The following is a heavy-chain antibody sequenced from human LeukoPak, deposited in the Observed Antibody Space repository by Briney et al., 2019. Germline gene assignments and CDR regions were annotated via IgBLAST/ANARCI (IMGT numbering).Heavy chain of an antibody. CDR1: GFTVSSNY. CDR2: IYSGGST. CDR3: ARFLHGTHDDAFDI. V-gene: IGHV3-66*01. J-gene: IGHJ3*02. D-gene: IGHD1-1*01. Sequence: GGSLRLSCAASGFTVSSNYMSWVRQAPGKGLEWVSVIYSGGSTYYADSVKGRFTISRDNSKNTLYLQMNSLRAEDTAVYYCARFLHGTHDDAFDIWGQGTMVTVSS.